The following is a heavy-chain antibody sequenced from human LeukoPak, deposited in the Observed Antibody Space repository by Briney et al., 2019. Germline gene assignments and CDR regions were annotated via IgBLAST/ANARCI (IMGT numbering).Heavy chain of an antibody. CDR2: ISYDGSNK. D-gene: IGHD3-3*01. V-gene: IGHV3-30*18. Sequence: PGGSLRLSCAASGFTFSSYGMHWVRQAPGKGLEWVAVISYDGSNKYYADSVKGRFTISRDNSKNTLYLQMNSLRAEDTAVYYCAKALAAWSGYPLYYYGMDVWGQGTTVTVSS. CDR1: GFTFSSYG. J-gene: IGHJ6*02. CDR3: AKALAAWSGYPLYYYGMDV.